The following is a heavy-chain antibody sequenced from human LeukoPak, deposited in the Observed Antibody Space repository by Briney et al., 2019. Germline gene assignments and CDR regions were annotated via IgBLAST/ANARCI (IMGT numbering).Heavy chain of an antibody. CDR2: IKSKTDGGTT. J-gene: IGHJ4*02. V-gene: IGHV3-15*01. Sequence: GGSLRLSCAASGFTFSNAWMSWVRQAPGKGLEWVGRIKSKTDGGTTDYAAPVKGRFTISRDDSKNTLYLQMNSLKTEDTAVYYCTSAVAGTGPYYFDYWGQGTLVTVSS. D-gene: IGHD6-19*01. CDR1: GFTFSNAW. CDR3: TSAVAGTGPYYFDY.